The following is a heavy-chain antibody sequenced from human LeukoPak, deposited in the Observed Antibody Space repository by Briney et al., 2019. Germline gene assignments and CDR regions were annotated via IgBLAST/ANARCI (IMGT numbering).Heavy chain of an antibody. CDR3: AKAASSSWPSYYYGMDD. Sequence: GGSLRLSCEASGFIFSSYSMSWVRQAPGKGLEWVSVITGSGGNTYYADSVKGRFTISKDNSKNTVYLQMSSLRVDDTAVYYCAKAASSSWPSYYYGMDDWGQGTTVTVSS. CDR1: GFIFSSYS. D-gene: IGHD6-13*01. J-gene: IGHJ6*02. V-gene: IGHV3-23*01. CDR2: ITGSGGNT.